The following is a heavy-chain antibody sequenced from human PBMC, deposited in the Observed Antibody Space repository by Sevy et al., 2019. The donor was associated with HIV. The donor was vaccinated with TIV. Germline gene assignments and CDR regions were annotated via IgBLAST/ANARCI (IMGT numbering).Heavy chain of an antibody. Sequence: LSLTCAASGFTFSDFYMSWIRQAPGKGLEWISYISGGGRNIYYADSVKGRFTISRDNAKNSLYLQMNSLRAEDTAVYYCAREGILNPAGTSYWGQGTLVTVSS. CDR1: GFTFSDFY. V-gene: IGHV3-11*01. J-gene: IGHJ4*01. D-gene: IGHD6-13*01. CDR2: ISGGGRNI. CDR3: AREGILNPAGTSY.